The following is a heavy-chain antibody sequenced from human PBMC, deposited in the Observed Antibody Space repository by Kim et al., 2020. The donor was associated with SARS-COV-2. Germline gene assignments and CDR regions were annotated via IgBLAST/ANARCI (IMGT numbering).Heavy chain of an antibody. D-gene: IGHD3-22*01. CDR3: ARDGSRENPNYYDSSGYYPGWYFDL. CDR2: ISSSSSYI. Sequence: GGSLRLSCAASGFTFSSYSMNWVRQAPGKGLEWVSSISSSSSYIYYADSVKGRFTISRDNAKNSLYLQMNSLRAEDTAVYYCARDGSRENPNYYDSSGYYPGWYFDLWGRGTLVTVSS. CDR1: GFTFSSYS. J-gene: IGHJ2*01. V-gene: IGHV3-21*01.